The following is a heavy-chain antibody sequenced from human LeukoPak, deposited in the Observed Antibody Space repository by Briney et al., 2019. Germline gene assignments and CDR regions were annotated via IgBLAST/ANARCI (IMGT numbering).Heavy chain of an antibody. CDR2: ISGHDTST. CDR1: GFTFA. D-gene: IGHD2-15*01. V-gene: IGHV3-23*01. CDR3: AKGEYCSGGMCFSPVN. Sequence: GGSLRLSCAASGFTFAMSWARQAPGKGLEWVSAISGHDTSTYYADSVKGRFAISRDNSKNTLYLQMNSLRGEDTAVYYCAKGEYCSGGMCFSPVNWGQGTLVTVSS. J-gene: IGHJ4*02.